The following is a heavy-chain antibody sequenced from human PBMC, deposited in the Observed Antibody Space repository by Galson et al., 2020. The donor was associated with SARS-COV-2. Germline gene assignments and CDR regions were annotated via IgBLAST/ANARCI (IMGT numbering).Heavy chain of an antibody. J-gene: IGHJ6*02. D-gene: IGHD3-10*01. CDR1: GFTFTNYG. V-gene: IGHV3-30*18. Sequence: GESLSLSCAASGFTFTNYGMHWVRQAPGKGLERVAVISHEGSKKYYEDSLRGRITISRDSSKNTLYLQMSSLSAEDTAVDFCAKAAYFFWFGESRSLDVRRQGPTVTVSS. CDR2: ISHEGSKK. CDR3: AKAAYFFWFGESRSLDV.